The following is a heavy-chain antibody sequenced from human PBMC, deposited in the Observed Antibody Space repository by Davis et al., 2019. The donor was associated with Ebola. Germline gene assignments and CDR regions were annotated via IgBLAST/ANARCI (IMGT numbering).Heavy chain of an antibody. V-gene: IGHV3-30*04. CDR1: GFTFSGYA. D-gene: IGHD3-3*01. J-gene: IGHJ6*04. CDR3: AKSGLSFGVVKYHYGMDV. Sequence: GESLKISCVASGFTFSGYAMHWVRQAPGKGLEWVAVISYDGSNKYYADSVKGRFTISRDNSKKTLYLLMNSLRAEDTAVYYCAKSGLSFGVVKYHYGMDVWGKGTTVTVSS. CDR2: ISYDGSNK.